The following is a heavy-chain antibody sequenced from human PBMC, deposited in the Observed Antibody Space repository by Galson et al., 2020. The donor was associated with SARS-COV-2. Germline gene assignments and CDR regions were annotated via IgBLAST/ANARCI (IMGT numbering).Heavy chain of an antibody. J-gene: IGHJ4*02. CDR3: VHRQTGAIAVATFYF. D-gene: IGHD6-19*01. V-gene: IGHV2-5*01. CDR2: LYGNDVK. Sequence: SGPTLVKPTQTLTLTCTFSGFSLRTSEVGVGWIRQPPGEALEWLALLYGNDVKRYSPSLKTRLTTTKDTSKNQVVLTMTNMDPVDRGTYYCVHRQTGAIAVATFYFWGQGALVTVAS. CDR1: GFSLRTSEVG.